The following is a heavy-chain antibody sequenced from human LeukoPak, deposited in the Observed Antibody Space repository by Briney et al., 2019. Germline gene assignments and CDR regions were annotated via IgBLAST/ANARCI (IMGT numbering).Heavy chain of an antibody. CDR1: GGSISSGDYY. Sequence: SETLSLTCTVSGGSISSGDYYWSWIRQPPGKGLEWIGYIYYSGSTYYNPSLKSRVTISVDTSKNQFSLKLSSVTAADTAVYYCAREWGSRYYGSGSYPVWFDPWGQGTLVTVSS. J-gene: IGHJ5*02. D-gene: IGHD3-10*01. CDR2: IYYSGST. V-gene: IGHV4-30-4*01. CDR3: AREWGSRYYGSGSYPVWFDP.